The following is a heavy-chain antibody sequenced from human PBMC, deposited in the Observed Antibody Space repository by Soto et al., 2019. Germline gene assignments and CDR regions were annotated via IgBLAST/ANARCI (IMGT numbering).Heavy chain of an antibody. CDR3: TRQDGSGNFYSLIDH. D-gene: IGHD3-10*01. CDR2: IYPGDSDT. CDR1: GYTFFSYW. V-gene: IGHV5-51*01. Sequence: GESLKISCRGSGYTFFSYWIGWVRQMPGKGLEWMGVIYPGDSDTRYSPAFQGQVTISADKSINTAYLQWSSLKASDSATYYCTRQDGSGNFYSLIDHWGQGTPVTVSS. J-gene: IGHJ4*02.